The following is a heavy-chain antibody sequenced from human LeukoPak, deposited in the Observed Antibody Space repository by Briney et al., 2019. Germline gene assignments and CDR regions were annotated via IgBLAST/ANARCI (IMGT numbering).Heavy chain of an antibody. J-gene: IGHJ4*02. CDR3: ARGGDYGDLRYFDY. CDR1: GGSINNYY. V-gene: IGHV4-59*01. Sequence: SETLSLTCTVSGGSINNYYWSWIRQPPGKGLEWIGYIYYRGSTNYNPSLKSRVTFSIDTSKNQFSLKLNSVAAADTAVYYCARGGDYGDLRYFDYWGQGTLVTVSS. D-gene: IGHD4-17*01. CDR2: IYYRGST.